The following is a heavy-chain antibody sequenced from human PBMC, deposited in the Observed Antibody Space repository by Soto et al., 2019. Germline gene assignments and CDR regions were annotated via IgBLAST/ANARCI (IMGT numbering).Heavy chain of an antibody. J-gene: IGHJ4*02. D-gene: IGHD3-16*01. Sequence: QVQLQESRPGLVKPSETLSLTCTVSGGSISSYYWSWIRQPPGKGLEWIGYLYYSGSTNYNPSLKWRVTLSSDTSKHQSSLKLSSATAADTAVYYCARYSRGGELDYWGQGTLVTVSS. V-gene: IGHV4-59*01. CDR1: GGSISSYY. CDR3: ARYSRGGELDY. CDR2: LYYSGST.